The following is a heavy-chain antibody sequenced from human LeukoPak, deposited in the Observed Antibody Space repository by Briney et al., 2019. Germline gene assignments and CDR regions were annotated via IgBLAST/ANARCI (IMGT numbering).Heavy chain of an antibody. J-gene: IGHJ4*02. CDR3: ARSLGYCSSTSCYLNRDY. CDR2: ISYDGSNK. D-gene: IGHD2-2*01. CDR1: GFTFSSYA. Sequence: GGSLRLSCAASGFTFSSYAMHWVRQAPGKGLEWVAVISYDGSNKYYADSVKGRFTISRDNSKNTLYLQMNSLRAEDTAVYYCARSLGYCSSTSCYLNRDYWGQGTLVTVSS. V-gene: IGHV3-30-3*01.